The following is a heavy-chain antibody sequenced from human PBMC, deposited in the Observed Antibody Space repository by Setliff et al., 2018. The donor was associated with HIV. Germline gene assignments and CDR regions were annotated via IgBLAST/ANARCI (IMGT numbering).Heavy chain of an antibody. Sequence: ASVKVSCKASGYTFTSYGISWVRQAPGQGLEWMGWISAYSGNTNYAQKLQGRVTMTTDTSTSTAYMELRSLRSDDTAVYYCARVAWYYSFSSGLGDAFDIWGQGTMVTVSS. CDR2: ISAYSGNT. CDR3: ARVAWYYSFSSGLGDAFDI. J-gene: IGHJ3*02. D-gene: IGHD3-3*01. V-gene: IGHV1-18*01. CDR1: GYTFTSYG.